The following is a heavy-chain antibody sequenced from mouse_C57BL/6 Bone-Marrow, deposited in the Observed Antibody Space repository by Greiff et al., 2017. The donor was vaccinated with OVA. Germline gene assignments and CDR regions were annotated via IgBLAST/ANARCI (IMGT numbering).Heavy chain of an antibody. D-gene: IGHD1-1*01. CDR3: ASPTSYYGSPFAY. J-gene: IGHJ3*01. CDR2: IYPGDGGT. Sequence: QVQLKESGPELVKPGASVKISCKASGYAFSSSWMNWVKQRPGKGLEWIGRIYPGDGGTNYNGKFKGKATLTADKSSSTAYMHLSSLTSEDSAVYFCASPTSYYGSPFAYWGQGTLVTVSA. CDR1: GYAFSSSW. V-gene: IGHV1-82*01.